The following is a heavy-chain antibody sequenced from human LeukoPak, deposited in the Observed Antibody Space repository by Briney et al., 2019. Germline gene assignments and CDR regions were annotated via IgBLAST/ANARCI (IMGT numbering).Heavy chain of an antibody. J-gene: IGHJ4*02. D-gene: IGHD4-17*01. CDR1: GFTVRSSY. CDR3: AREPAGDGDYVFDY. CDR2: ISYDGSNK. V-gene: IGHV3-30*03. Sequence: PGGSLRLSCAVSGFTVRSSYMSWVRQAPGKGLEWVAVISYDGSNKYYADSVKGRFTISRDNSKNTLYLQMNSLRAEDTAVYYCAREPAGDGDYVFDYWGQGTLVTVSS.